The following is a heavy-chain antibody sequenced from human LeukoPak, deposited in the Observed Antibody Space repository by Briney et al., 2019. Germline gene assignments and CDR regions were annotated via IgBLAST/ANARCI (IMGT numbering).Heavy chain of an antibody. V-gene: IGHV4-59*08. CDR3: ARVGDGWRAAFDI. D-gene: IGHD2-15*01. Sequence: PSETLSLTCSVSGGSIRTYDWSWVRQPPGKGLEWIGYFSYIRSTNYNPSLKSRVTMSLDTSKDQLSLKLNSVTAADTAVYYCARVGDGWRAAFDIWGQGTMVTVSS. CDR1: GGSIRTYD. J-gene: IGHJ3*02. CDR2: FSYIRST.